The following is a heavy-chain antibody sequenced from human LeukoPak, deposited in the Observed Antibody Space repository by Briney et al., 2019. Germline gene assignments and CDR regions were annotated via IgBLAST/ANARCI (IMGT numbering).Heavy chain of an antibody. D-gene: IGHD3-10*01. J-gene: IGHJ4*02. CDR3: ARHYYSSGSFDY. V-gene: IGHV4-38-2*01. CDR2: IYHSGST. Sequence: PSETLSLTCAVSGYSISSGYYWGWIRQPPGKGLEWIGSIYHSGSTYYNPSLKSRVTISVDTSKNQFSLKLSSVTAADTAVYYCARHYYSSGSFDYWGQGTLVTVSS. CDR1: GYSISSGYY.